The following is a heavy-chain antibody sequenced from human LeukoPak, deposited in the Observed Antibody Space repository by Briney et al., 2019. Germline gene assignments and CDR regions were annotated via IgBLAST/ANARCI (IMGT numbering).Heavy chain of an antibody. Sequence: SETLSLTCTVSGGSISSGDCYWSWIRQPPGKGLEWIGYIYYSGSTYYNPSLKSRVTISVDTSKNQFSLKLSSVTAADTAVYYCARGDSSSWYPDPHPPDYWGQGTLVTVSS. CDR3: ARGDSSSWYPDPHPPDY. V-gene: IGHV4-30-4*01. CDR1: GGSISSGDCY. J-gene: IGHJ4*02. D-gene: IGHD6-13*01. CDR2: IYYSGST.